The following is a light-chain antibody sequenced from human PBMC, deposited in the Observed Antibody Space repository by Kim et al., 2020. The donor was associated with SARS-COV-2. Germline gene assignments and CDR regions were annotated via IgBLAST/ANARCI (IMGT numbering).Light chain of an antibody. CDR1: KLGDKF. CDR3: QAWDSSAAV. V-gene: IGLV3-1*01. J-gene: IGLJ7*01. Sequence: SYELTQPPSVSVSPGQTASVTCSGDKLGDKFVCWYQQKPGQSPVLVIYRNDNRPSAIPERFSGSKSGNTAALTISGTQAMDEADYYCQAWDSSAAVFGGGPHLTVL. CDR2: RND.